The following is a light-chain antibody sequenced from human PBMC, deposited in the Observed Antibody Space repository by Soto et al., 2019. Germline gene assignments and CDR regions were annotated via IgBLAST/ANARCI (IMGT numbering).Light chain of an antibody. Sequence: QSALTQPASVSGSPGQSITISCTGTSSDVGGYNYVSWYQQHPGKAPKLIIYEVSRRPSGVSNRFSGSKSGNTASLTISGLQADDEADYYCSSYTSSSTDVFGTGTKVTVL. CDR3: SSYTSSSTDV. V-gene: IGLV2-14*01. CDR1: SSDVGGYNY. J-gene: IGLJ1*01. CDR2: EVS.